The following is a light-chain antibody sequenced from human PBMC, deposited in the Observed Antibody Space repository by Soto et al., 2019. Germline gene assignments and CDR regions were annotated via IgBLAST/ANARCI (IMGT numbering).Light chain of an antibody. V-gene: IGKV1-9*01. CDR1: HDISTY. CDR3: QQLNTLPFT. J-gene: IGKJ5*01. CDR2: EAS. Sequence: IQLTQSPSLLSADVGGRVTITCRASHDISTYVAWYQQKPGKAPKLMTYEASTLQSGVPSRFSGSGSGTEFTLTISGLLPEDFATYHCQQLNTLPFTFGQGTRLEIK.